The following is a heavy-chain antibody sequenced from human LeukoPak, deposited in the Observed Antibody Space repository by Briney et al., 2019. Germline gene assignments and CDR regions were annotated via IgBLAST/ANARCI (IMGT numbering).Heavy chain of an antibody. V-gene: IGHV3-30*04. Sequence: GKSLRLSCAPSGFIFGDYAMHWVRQAPGKGLECGALISYDGGNENYGNSVKGRFTISRDNSKNTLYLQMNDLRPEDTAVYYCARDPPFTSGWSQNFFDYWGLGTRVTVSS. J-gene: IGHJ4*02. CDR2: ISYDGGNE. CDR3: ARDPPFTSGWSQNFFDY. CDR1: GFIFGDYA. D-gene: IGHD6-19*01.